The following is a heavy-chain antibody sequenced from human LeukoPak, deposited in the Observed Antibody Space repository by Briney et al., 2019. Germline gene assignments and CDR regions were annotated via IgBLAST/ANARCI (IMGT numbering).Heavy chain of an antibody. CDR3: ARVGVYAAATTVDV. CDR1: GGSISSNTYY. V-gene: IGHV4-39*07. J-gene: IGHJ6*04. Sequence: SETLSLTCTVSGGSISSNTYYWGWIRQPPGRGLEWIGSIYYSGYTYYNPSLKSRVTISVNTSKDQFSLKLSSVTAADTAFYYCARVGVYAAATTVDVWGKGTTVTVSS. D-gene: IGHD1-26*01. CDR2: IYYSGYT.